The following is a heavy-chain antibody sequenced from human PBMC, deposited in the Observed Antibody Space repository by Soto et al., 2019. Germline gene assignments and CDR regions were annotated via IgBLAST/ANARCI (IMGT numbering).Heavy chain of an antibody. D-gene: IGHD2-2*01. CDR1: GFTFSNNA. J-gene: IGHJ6*02. CDR3: AKVPGLTRGYYYYGMDV. CDR2: ISGSGDST. Sequence: GGSLRLSCAASGFTFSNNAMSWVRQAPGKGLEWVSAISGSGDSTYYADSVKGRFTVSRDNSKNTVSLQMSSLRAEDTAVYYCAKVPGLTRGYYYYGMDVWGQGTTVTVSS. V-gene: IGHV3-23*01.